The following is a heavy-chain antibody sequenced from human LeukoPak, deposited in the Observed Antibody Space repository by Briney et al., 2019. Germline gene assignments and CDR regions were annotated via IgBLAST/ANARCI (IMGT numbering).Heavy chain of an antibody. CDR1: GFTFGDYA. CDR3: ARRPTVTTKGFWFDP. Sequence: GRSLRLSCTASGFTFGDYAMNWVRQAPGKGLEWVGFIRSKAYGGTAEYAASVKGRFTISRDDSKSIAYLQMNSLKTEDTAVYYCARRPTVTTKGFWFDPWGQGTLVTVSS. CDR2: IRSKAYGGTA. V-gene: IGHV3-49*04. D-gene: IGHD4-11*01. J-gene: IGHJ5*02.